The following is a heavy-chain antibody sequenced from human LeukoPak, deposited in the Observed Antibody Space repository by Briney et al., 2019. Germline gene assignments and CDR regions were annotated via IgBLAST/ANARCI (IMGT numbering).Heavy chain of an antibody. CDR2: ISHSGST. CDR3: ARGRVDIVVVPAAMSRYFDY. D-gene: IGHD2-2*03. Sequence: SETLSLTCAVYGWSFSGYYWSWIRQPPGKGLEWIGEISHSGSTNYNPFLKSRVTISVDTSKNQFSLKLSSVTAADTAVYYCARGRVDIVVVPAAMSRYFDYWGQGTLVTVSS. J-gene: IGHJ4*02. V-gene: IGHV4-34*01. CDR1: GWSFSGYY.